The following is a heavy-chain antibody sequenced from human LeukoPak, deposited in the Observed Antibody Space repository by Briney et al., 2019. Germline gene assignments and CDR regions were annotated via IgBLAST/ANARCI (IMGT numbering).Heavy chain of an antibody. CDR3: ARLRRTGGWYVGPHFDY. CDR1: GGSFSGYY. CDR2: INHSGST. Sequence: SETLSLTCAVYGGSFSGYYWSWIRQPPGKGLEWIGEINHSGSTNYNPSLKSRVTISVDTSKNQFSLKLSSVTAADTAVYYCARLRRTGGWYVGPHFDYWGQGTLVTVSS. J-gene: IGHJ4*02. V-gene: IGHV4-34*01. D-gene: IGHD6-19*01.